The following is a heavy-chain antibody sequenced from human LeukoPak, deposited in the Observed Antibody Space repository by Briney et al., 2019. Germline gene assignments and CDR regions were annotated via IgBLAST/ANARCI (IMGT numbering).Heavy chain of an antibody. CDR2: VSAYNGNT. D-gene: IGHD6-13*01. CDR1: GYTFTSYD. J-gene: IGHJ4*02. V-gene: IGHV1-18*01. Sequence: GASVKVSCKASGYTFTSYDISWVRQAPGQGLEWMGWVSAYNGNTNYVHHLLGRVTMTTDTSTTTAYMELRSLRSDDTAIYYCAREAAAGVYFEYWGQGTLVTVSS. CDR3: AREAAAGVYFEY.